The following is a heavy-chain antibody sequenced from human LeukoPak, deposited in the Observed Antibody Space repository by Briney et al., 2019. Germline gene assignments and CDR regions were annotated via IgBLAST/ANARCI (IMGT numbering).Heavy chain of an antibody. D-gene: IGHD3-22*01. J-gene: IGHJ4*02. Sequence: PGGSLRLSCAVAGITVSNYGMSCVRQAPGKWLEWVAGISGSGGGTNYADSVKGRFTISRDNFKNTLYLQMNSLRAEDTAVYFCAKRGVVIRVILVGFHKEAYYFDSWGQGALVTVSS. CDR3: AKRGVVIRVILVGFHKEAYYFDS. V-gene: IGHV3-23*01. CDR1: GITVSNYG. CDR2: ISGSGGGT.